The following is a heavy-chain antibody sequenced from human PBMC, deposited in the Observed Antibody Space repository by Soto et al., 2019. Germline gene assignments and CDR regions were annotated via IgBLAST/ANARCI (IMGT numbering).Heavy chain of an antibody. CDR3: ALGGDYSRSNWFDP. V-gene: IGHV5-51*03. CDR1: GYTFTNYW. D-gene: IGHD4-4*01. J-gene: IGHJ5*02. Sequence: QLVQSGAEVKKPGESLKISCKGSGYTFTNYWIGWVRQMPGKGLEWMGIIYPGNSETRYRPSFQGQVTISVDKSICTAYLQWSSLKASDTAMYYCALGGDYSRSNWFDPWGQGTLVIVSS. CDR2: IYPGNSET.